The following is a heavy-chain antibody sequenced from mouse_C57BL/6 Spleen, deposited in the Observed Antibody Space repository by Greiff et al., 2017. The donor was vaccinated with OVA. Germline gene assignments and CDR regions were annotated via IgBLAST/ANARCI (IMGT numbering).Heavy chain of an antibody. CDR1: GYTFTSYW. V-gene: IGHV1-64*01. Sequence: QVQLQQPGAELVKPGASVKLSCKASGYTFTSYWMHWVKQRPGQGLEWIGMIHPNSGSTNYNEKFKSKATLTVDKSSSTSYMQSSSLTSEDSAVYDGAKEPLYYCGSYLGYWGQGTTLTVSS. CDR2: IHPNSGST. J-gene: IGHJ2*01. D-gene: IGHD1-1*01. CDR3: AKEPLYYCGSYLGY.